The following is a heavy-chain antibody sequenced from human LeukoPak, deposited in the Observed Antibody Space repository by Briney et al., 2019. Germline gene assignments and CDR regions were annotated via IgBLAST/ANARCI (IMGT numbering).Heavy chain of an antibody. CDR3: AREITLTGYKFGLGFNY. CDR1: GGSISSYY. D-gene: IGHD5-12*01. CDR2: IYYSGST. J-gene: IGHJ4*02. Sequence: SETLSLTCTVSGGSISSYYWNWIRQSPGKGLEWIGYIYYSGSTNYNPSLKSRVTISADTSNNQFSLRLRSVTAADTAVYYCAREITLTGYKFGLGFNYWGQGTLVTVSS. V-gene: IGHV4-59*01.